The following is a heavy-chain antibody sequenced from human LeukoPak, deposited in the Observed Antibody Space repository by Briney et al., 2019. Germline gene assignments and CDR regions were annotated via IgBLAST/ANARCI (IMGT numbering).Heavy chain of an antibody. V-gene: IGHV1-18*01. CDR1: GYTFTSYG. CDR2: ISAYNGNT. CDR3: ARVGRSGSYYYYYYMDV. D-gene: IGHD1-26*01. J-gene: IGHJ6*03. Sequence: ASVKVSCKASGYTFTSYGISWVRQAPGQGLEWMGWISAYNGNTNYAQKLQGRVTMTTDTSTSTAYMELRSLRSEDTAVYYCARVGRSGSYYYYYYMDVWGKGTTVTVSS.